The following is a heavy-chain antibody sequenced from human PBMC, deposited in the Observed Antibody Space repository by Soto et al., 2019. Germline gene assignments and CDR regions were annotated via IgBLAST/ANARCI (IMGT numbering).Heavy chain of an antibody. CDR3: ARGDYYDTTGGFSDY. D-gene: IGHD3-22*01. CDR2: IIPIFGTA. J-gene: IGHJ4*02. CDR1: GGTFSSYA. Sequence: ASVKVSCKASGGTFSSYAISWVRQAPGQGLEWMGGIIPIFGTANYAQKFQGRVTITADESTSTAYMELRSLRPDDTAVYYCARGDYYDTTGGFSDYWGQGTLVTVSS. V-gene: IGHV1-69*13.